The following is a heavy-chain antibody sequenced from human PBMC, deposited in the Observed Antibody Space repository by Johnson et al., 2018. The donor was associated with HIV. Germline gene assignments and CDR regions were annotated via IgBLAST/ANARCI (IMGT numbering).Heavy chain of an antibody. J-gene: IGHJ3*02. CDR3: ARGGSDVFDI. D-gene: IGHD3-16*01. CDR2: ISYDGCNK. V-gene: IGHV3-30-3*01. CDR1: GFTFSSYA. Sequence: QVQLVESGGGVVQPGRSLRLSCAASGFTFSSYAVHWVRQAPGKGLVWVAVISYDGCNKYYADSVKGRFTISRDNAKNSLYLQMNSLRADDTAVYYCARGGSDVFDIWGRGTMVTVSS.